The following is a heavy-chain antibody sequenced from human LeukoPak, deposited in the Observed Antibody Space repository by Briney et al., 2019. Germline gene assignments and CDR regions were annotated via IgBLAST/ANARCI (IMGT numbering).Heavy chain of an antibody. CDR3: ARRNDFWSGYYLDY. D-gene: IGHD3-3*01. J-gene: IGHJ4*02. CDR1: GGSISSYY. CDR2: IYTSGST. V-gene: IGHV4-4*07. Sequence: SETLSLTCTVSGGSISSYYWSWIRQPAGKGLEWIGRIYTSGSTNYNPSLKSRVTMSVDTSKNQFSLKLSSVIAADTAVYYCARRNDFWSGYYLDYWGQGTLVTVSS.